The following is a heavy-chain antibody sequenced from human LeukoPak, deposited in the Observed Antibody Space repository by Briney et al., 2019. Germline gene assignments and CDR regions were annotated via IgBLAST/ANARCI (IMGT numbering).Heavy chain of an antibody. V-gene: IGHV4-31*03. CDR1: GGSISSGGYY. CDR2: IYYSGST. CDR3: GTVRAAARAPDY. D-gene: IGHD2-15*01. Sequence: SQTLSLTCTVSGGSISSGGYYWSWIRQHPGKGLEWIGYIYYSGSTYYNPSLKSRVTISVDTSKNQFSLKLSSVTAADTAVYYCGTVRAAARAPDYWGQGTLVTVSS. J-gene: IGHJ4*02.